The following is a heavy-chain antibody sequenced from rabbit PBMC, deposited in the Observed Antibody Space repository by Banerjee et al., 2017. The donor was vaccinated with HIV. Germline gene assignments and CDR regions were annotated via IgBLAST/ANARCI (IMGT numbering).Heavy chain of an antibody. CDR3: ARDRVDYGGGGL. Sequence: QEQLVESGGGLVQPGGSLKLFCKASGFTISSSYWMSWVRQAPGKGLEWIGYIDPVFGSTYYASWVNGRFTITRSTSLNTVTLQLNSLTAADTATYFCARDRVDYGGGGLWGQGTLVTVS. CDR2: IDPVFGST. CDR1: GFTISSSYW. J-gene: IGHJ3*01. V-gene: IGHV1S47*01. D-gene: IGHD2-1*01.